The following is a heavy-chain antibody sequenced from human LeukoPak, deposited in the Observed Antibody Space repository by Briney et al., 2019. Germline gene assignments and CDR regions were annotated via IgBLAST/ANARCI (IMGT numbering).Heavy chain of an antibody. V-gene: IGHV4-59*01. J-gene: IGHJ4*02. CDR2: IYYSGST. D-gene: IGHD3-16*02. CDR3: ARSPFAYDSVWGSYRPYYFDY. Sequence: SETLSLTCAVYGGSFSGYYWSWIPQPPGKGLEWIGYIYYSGSTNYNPSLKSRVTISVDTSKNQFSLKLSSVTAADTAVYYCARSPFAYDSVWGSYRPYYFDYWGQGTLVTVSS. CDR1: GGSFSGYY.